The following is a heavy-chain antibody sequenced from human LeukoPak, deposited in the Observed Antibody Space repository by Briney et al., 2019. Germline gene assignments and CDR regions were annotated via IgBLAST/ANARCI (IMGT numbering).Heavy chain of an antibody. Sequence: SETLSLTCTVSGGSISSSSYYWGWIRQPPGKGLEWIGSIYYSGSTYYNPSLKSRFTISVDTSKNQFSLKLSSVTAADTAVYYCAGGLRGPIAVAGSVFFDYWGQGTLVTVSS. CDR3: AGGLRGPIAVAGSVFFDY. CDR1: GGSISSSSYY. D-gene: IGHD6-19*01. CDR2: IYYSGST. V-gene: IGHV4-39*07. J-gene: IGHJ4*02.